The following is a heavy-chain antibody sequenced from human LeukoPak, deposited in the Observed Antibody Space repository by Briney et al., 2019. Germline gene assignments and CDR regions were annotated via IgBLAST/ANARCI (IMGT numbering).Heavy chain of an antibody. V-gene: IGHV1-46*01. CDR3: ARGPYDFWSGYYSRFDY. J-gene: IGHJ4*02. CDR1: GYTFTNNY. Sequence: ASVKVSCKASGYTFTNNYLHWVRQAPGQGLEWMGMIYPRDGSTSYAQNFQGRVTITADESTSTAYMELSSLRSEDTAVYYCARGPYDFWSGYYSRFDYWGQGTLVTVSS. CDR2: IYPRDGST. D-gene: IGHD3-3*01.